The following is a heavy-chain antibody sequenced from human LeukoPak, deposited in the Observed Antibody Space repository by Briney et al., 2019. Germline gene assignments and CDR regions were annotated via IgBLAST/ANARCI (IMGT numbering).Heavy chain of an antibody. Sequence: GGSLRLSCAASGLTFSSYAMHWVRQAPGKGLEWVAVISYDGSNKYYADSVKGRFTISRDNSKNTLYLQMNSLRAEDTAVYYCARDVMTTGAWDYWGQGTLVTVSS. CDR3: ARDVMTTGAWDY. D-gene: IGHD4-17*01. CDR2: ISYDGSNK. CDR1: GLTFSSYA. J-gene: IGHJ4*02. V-gene: IGHV3-30*04.